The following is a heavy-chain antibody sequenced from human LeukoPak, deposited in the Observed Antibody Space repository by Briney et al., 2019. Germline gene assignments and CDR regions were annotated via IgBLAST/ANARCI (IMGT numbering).Heavy chain of an antibody. CDR1: GFTFSSYS. CDR2: ISSSSSYI. D-gene: IGHD5-18*01. V-gene: IGHV3-21*01. J-gene: IGHJ4*02. Sequence: GGSLRLSCAASGFTFSSYSMNWVRQAPWKGLEWVSSISSSSSYIYYADSVKGRFTISRDNAKNSLYLQMNSLRAEDTAVYYCARDVGGYSYSDGVDYWGQGTLVTVSS. CDR3: ARDVGGYSYSDGVDY.